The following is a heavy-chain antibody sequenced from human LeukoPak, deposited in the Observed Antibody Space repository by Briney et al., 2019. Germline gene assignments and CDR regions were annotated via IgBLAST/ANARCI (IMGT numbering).Heavy chain of an antibody. V-gene: IGHV3-74*01. Sequence: GGSLRLSCAVSGFTFSAHWMHWVRQAPGKGLVWVSRINTDGSTTNYADSVKGRFTISRDNAKNTLYLQMNSLRAEDTAVYYCAKDRSCTNDICHGDFDYWGQGTLVTVSS. D-gene: IGHD2-8*01. CDR2: INTDGSTT. J-gene: IGHJ4*02. CDR1: GFTFSAHW. CDR3: AKDRSCTNDICHGDFDY.